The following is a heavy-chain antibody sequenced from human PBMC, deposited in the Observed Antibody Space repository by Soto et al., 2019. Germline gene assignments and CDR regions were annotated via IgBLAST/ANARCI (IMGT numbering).Heavy chain of an antibody. D-gene: IGHD3-16*02. Sequence: SQTLSLTCVISGDSVSSNSAAWNWIRQAPSRGLEWLGRTYYRSKWYNDYAVSVKSRITINPDTSKNQFSLQLNSVTPEDTAVYYCASVHYDYVWGSYRQPHANWFDPWGQGTLVTVSS. CDR1: GDSVSSNSAA. CDR2: TYYRSKWYN. CDR3: ASVHYDYVWGSYRQPHANWFDP. V-gene: IGHV6-1*01. J-gene: IGHJ5*02.